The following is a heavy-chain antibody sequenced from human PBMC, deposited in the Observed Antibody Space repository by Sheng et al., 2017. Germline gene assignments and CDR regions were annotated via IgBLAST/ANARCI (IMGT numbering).Heavy chain of an antibody. CDR2: IIPILGIA. CDR3: AREELSKPTPSLDY. CDR1: GGTFSSYA. V-gene: IGHV1-69*04. J-gene: IGHJ4*02. D-gene: IGHD1-7*01. Sequence: QVQLVQSGAEVKKPGSSVKVSCKASGGTFSSYAISWVRQAPGQGLEWMGGIIPILGIANYAQKFQGRVTITADKSTSTAYMELSSLRSEDTAVYYCAREELSKPTPSLDYWGQGTLVTVSS.